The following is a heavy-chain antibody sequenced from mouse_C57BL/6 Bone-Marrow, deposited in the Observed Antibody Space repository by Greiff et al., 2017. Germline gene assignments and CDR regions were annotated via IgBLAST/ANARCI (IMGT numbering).Heavy chain of an antibody. V-gene: IGHV1-81*01. CDR2: IYPRSGNT. J-gene: IGHJ4*01. CDR3: APYYYGSSPYYYAMDY. CDR1: GYTFTSYG. Sequence: VQLKQSGAELARPGASVKLSCKASGYTFTSYGISWVKQRTGQGLEWIGEIYPRSGNTYYNEKFKGKATLTADKSSSTAYMELRSLTSEDSAVYFCAPYYYGSSPYYYAMDYWGQGTSVTVSS. D-gene: IGHD1-1*01.